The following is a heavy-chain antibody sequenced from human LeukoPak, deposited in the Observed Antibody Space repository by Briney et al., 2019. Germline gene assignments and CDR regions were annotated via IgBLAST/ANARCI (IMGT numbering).Heavy chain of an antibody. CDR1: GGSISSSSYY. D-gene: IGHD6-13*01. CDR2: IYYSGST. J-gene: IGHJ3*02. Sequence: PSETLSLTCIVSGGSISSSSYYWRWIRQPPGKGLEWIGGIYYSGSTYYSPSLKSRVTIPLDTSKNQFFLKLSSVTAADTTVYYCARQGRIGYSSSQGAFDIWGQGTMVTVSS. CDR3: ARQGRIGYSSSQGAFDI. V-gene: IGHV4-39*01.